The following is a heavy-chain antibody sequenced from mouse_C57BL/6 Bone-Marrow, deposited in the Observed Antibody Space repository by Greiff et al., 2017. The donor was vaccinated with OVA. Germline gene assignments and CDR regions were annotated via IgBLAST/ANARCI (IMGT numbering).Heavy chain of an antibody. J-gene: IGHJ3*01. CDR3: TSGSGSSRGFAY. CDR2: ISSGGDYI. V-gene: IGHV5-9-1*02. CDR1: GFTFSSYA. Sequence: EVQRVESGEGLVKPGGSLKLSCAASGFTFSSYAMSWVRQTPEKRLEWVAYISSGGDYIYYADTVKGRFTISRDNARNTLYLQMSSLKSEDTAMYYCTSGSGSSRGFAYWGQGTLVTVSA. D-gene: IGHD1-1*01.